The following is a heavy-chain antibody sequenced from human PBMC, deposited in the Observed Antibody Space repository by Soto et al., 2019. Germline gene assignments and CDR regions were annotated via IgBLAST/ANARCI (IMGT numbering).Heavy chain of an antibody. CDR1: GITFRSRA. V-gene: IGHV3-23*01. D-gene: IGHD3-22*01. CDR2: ISASGRNT. J-gene: IGHJ4*02. Sequence: EEQLLESGGDLVQPGGSLRLSCVASGITFRSRAMSWVRQAPGEGLEWVSTISASGRNTYYADSVKGRFTISRDNSKNTLFLQLNSLRVEDTAVYYCAKEVDDYYDSSHNLDSWGQGTLVTVSS. CDR3: AKEVDDYYDSSHNLDS.